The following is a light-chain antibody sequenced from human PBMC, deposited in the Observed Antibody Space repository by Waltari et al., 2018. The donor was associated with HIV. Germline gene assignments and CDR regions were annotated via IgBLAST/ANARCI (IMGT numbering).Light chain of an antibody. J-gene: IGLJ2*01. V-gene: IGLV2-14*01. CDR2: EVT. CDR3: CSYTSTTTSIL. CDR1: RNDIGTYNY. Sequence: QSALTQPASVSGSPGQSITISCTGTRNDIGTYNYVSWYQKHPGKVPKLLIYEVTKRPSGVSNRFSGSKSGNTASLTISGLQAEDEAAYYCCSYTSTTTSILFAGGTKLTVL.